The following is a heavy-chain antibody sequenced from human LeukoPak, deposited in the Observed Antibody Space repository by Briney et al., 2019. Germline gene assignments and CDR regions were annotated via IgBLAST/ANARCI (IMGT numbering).Heavy chain of an antibody. CDR1: GFTLSSNY. J-gene: IGHJ4*02. V-gene: IGHV3-66*01. Sequence: PGGSLTLSCAASGFTLSSNYMSWVRQAPGKGLEWASVIYAGGSTYYADSVKGRFTISRDNSKNTLYLQMNSLRAEDTAVYYCARGTPLLGFDYWGQGTLVTVSS. D-gene: IGHD3-10*01. CDR3: ARGTPLLGFDY. CDR2: IYAGGST.